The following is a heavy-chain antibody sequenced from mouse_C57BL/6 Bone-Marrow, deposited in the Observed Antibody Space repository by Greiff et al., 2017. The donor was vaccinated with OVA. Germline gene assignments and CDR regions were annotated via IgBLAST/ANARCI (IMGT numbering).Heavy chain of an antibody. CDR3: RRDGSAY. CDR1: GFTFSSYA. J-gene: IGHJ3*01. D-gene: IGHD1-1*02. CDR2: ISSGGDYI. V-gene: IGHV5-9-1*02. Sequence: VQGVESGEGLVKPGGSLKLSCAASGFTFSSYAMSWVRQTPEKRLEWVAYISSGGDYIYYADTVQGRFTISRDNARNTLYLQMSGLESEDTARYYCRRDGSAYWGQGTLVTVSA.